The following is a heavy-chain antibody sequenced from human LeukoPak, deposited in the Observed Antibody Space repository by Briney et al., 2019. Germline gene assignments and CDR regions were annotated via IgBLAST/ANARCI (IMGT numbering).Heavy chain of an antibody. CDR2: IGTASDT. D-gene: IGHD1-1*01. Sequence: GGSLRLSCAASGFTFSSFDMHWVRQPTGQGLEWVSTIGTASDTYYPGSVEGRFTLSRDNAKNSLYLQMNSLTAGDTAVYYYARGPPRGKYYNLDVWGKGTTVTVSS. CDR3: ARGPPRGKYYNLDV. J-gene: IGHJ6*03. CDR1: GFTFSSFD. V-gene: IGHV3-13*01.